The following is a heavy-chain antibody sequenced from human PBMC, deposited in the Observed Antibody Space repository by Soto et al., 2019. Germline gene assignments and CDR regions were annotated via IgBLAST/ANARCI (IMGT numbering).Heavy chain of an antibody. V-gene: IGHV4-59*08. Sequence: SETLSHSCTGSGGSISNCDRSWSRQPPGKGLEWIGYIYYSGSTNYNPSLKSRVTISVDTSKNQFSLKLSSVTAADTAVYYCARRWGTTFDYWGQGTLVTVS. J-gene: IGHJ4*02. D-gene: IGHD3-16*01. CDR2: IYYSGST. CDR3: ARRWGTTFDY. CDR1: GGSISNCD.